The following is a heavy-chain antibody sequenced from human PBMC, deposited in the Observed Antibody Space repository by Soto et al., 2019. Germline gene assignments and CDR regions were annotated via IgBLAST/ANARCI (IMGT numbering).Heavy chain of an antibody. CDR2: ISSTSTYI. CDR3: ASSYSSSSGGLWGFDY. V-gene: IGHV3-21*01. J-gene: IGHJ4*02. CDR1: GFAFSSYT. Sequence: EVQLVESGGGLVKPGGSLRLSCAASGFAFSSYTMHWVRQAPGTGLEWVSCISSTSTYIYYADSLKGRLTVSRDNAKKSVYLQMNSLRAEDTAVYYCASSYSSSSGGLWGFDYWGQGTLVTVSS. D-gene: IGHD6-6*01.